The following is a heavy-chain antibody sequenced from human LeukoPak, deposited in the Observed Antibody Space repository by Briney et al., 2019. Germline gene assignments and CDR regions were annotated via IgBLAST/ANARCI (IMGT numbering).Heavy chain of an antibody. J-gene: IGHJ4*02. CDR2: ISGSGGST. CDR3: AKGGGAYYSDSSTYSAPFEH. Sequence: GGSLRLSCAASGFTVSSNYINWVRQAPGKGLEWVSGISGSGGSTYYADPVKGRFTISRDNSKNTLYLQMNSLRAEDTAVYYCAKGGGAYYSDSSTYSAPFEHWGQGTLVTVSS. D-gene: IGHD3-22*01. CDR1: GFTVSSNY. V-gene: IGHV3-23*01.